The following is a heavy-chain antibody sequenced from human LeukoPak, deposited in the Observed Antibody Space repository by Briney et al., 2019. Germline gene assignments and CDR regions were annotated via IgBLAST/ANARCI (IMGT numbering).Heavy chain of an antibody. CDR1: GGSISSYY. CDR2: IYYSGST. Sequence: SETLSLTCTVSGGSISSYYWSWIRQPPGKGLEWIGYIYYSGSTNYNPSLKSRVTISVDTSKNQFSLKLSSVTAADTAVYYCATVPPSYGPTPIFDYWGQGTLVTVSS. D-gene: IGHD2-15*01. J-gene: IGHJ4*02. CDR3: ATVPPSYGPTPIFDY. V-gene: IGHV4-59*08.